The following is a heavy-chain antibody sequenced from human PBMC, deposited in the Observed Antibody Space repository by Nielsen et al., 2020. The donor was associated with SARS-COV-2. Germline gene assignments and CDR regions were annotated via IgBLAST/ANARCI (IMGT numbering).Heavy chain of an antibody. V-gene: IGHV3-30*18. CDR1: GFTFSSYG. CDR3: AKDHSSSWYGSSPPFDY. D-gene: IGHD6-13*01. J-gene: IGHJ4*02. CDR2: ISYDGSNK. Sequence: GESLKISCAASGFTFSSYGMHWVRQAPGKGLEWVAVISYDGSNKYYADSVKGRFTISRDNAKNTLYLQMTSLRAEDTAVYYCAKDHSSSWYGSSPPFDYWGQGTLVTVSS.